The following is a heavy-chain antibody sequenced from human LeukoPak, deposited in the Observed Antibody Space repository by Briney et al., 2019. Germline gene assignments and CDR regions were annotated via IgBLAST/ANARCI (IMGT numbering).Heavy chain of an antibody. CDR1: GFTFSSYA. CDR2: ISGSGGST. Sequence: TGGSLRLSCAASGFTFSSYAMSWVRQAPGKGLEWVSAISGSGGSTYYADSVKGRFTISRDNSKNTLYLQMNSLRAEDTAVYYCAKVSTPGYCTNGVCYDYWGQGTLVTVSS. J-gene: IGHJ4*02. D-gene: IGHD2-8*01. CDR3: AKVSTPGYCTNGVCYDY. V-gene: IGHV3-23*01.